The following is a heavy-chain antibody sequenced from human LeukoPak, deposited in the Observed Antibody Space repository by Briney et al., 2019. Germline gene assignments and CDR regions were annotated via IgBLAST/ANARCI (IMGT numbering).Heavy chain of an antibody. CDR3: AAYSSGYSGYDSEGFDY. Sequence: GGSLRLSCAASGFTFSSYSMNWVRQAPGKGLEWVSSISSSSSYIYYADSAKGRFTISRDNAKNSLYLQMNSLRAEDTAVYYCAAYSSGYSGYDSEGFDYWGQGTLVTVSS. CDR1: GFTFSSYS. J-gene: IGHJ4*02. V-gene: IGHV3-21*04. CDR2: ISSSSSYI. D-gene: IGHD5-12*01.